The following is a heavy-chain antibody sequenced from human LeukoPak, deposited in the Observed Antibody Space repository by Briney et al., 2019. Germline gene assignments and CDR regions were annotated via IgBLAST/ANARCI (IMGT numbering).Heavy chain of an antibody. J-gene: IGHJ3*02. V-gene: IGHV4-59*01. D-gene: IGHD4-17*01. CDR2: IYYSGST. CDR3: ASHDYGAAFDI. Sequence: PSETLSLTCTVAGGSISSYYWSWIRQPPGKGLEWIGYIYYSGSTNYNPSLKSRVTISVDTSKNQFSLKLSSVTAADTAVYYCASHDYGAAFDIWGQGTMVTVSS. CDR1: GGSISSYY.